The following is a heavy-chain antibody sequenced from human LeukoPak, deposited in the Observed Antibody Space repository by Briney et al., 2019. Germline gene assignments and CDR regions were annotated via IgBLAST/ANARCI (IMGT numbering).Heavy chain of an antibody. CDR3: AREFGEATIFGVVPRDYYMDV. CDR2: MNHSGST. D-gene: IGHD3-3*01. J-gene: IGHJ6*03. Sequence: SETLSLTCAVYGGSFSGYYWSWIRQPPGKGLEWIGEMNHSGSTNYNPSLKSRVTISVDTSKNQFSLKLSSVTAADTAVYYCAREFGEATIFGVVPRDYYMDVWGKGTTVTVSS. CDR1: GGSFSGYY. V-gene: IGHV4-34*01.